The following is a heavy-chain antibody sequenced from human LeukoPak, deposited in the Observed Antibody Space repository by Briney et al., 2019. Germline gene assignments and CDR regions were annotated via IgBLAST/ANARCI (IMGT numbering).Heavy chain of an antibody. J-gene: IGHJ6*02. V-gene: IGHV3-21*01. Sequence: PGGSLRLSCAASGFTFSSYSMNWVRQAPGKGLEWVSSISSSSSYIYYADSMKGRFTISRDNAKNSLYLQMNSLRAEDTAVYYCARVRVRVLNSYGMDVWGQGTTVTVSS. CDR1: GFTFSSYS. D-gene: IGHD3-10*01. CDR3: ARVRVRVLNSYGMDV. CDR2: ISSSSSYI.